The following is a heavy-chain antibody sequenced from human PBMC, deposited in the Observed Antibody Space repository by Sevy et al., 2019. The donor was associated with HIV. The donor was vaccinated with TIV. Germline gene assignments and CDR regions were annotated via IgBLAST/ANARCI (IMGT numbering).Heavy chain of an antibody. CDR2: IYYTGST. D-gene: IGHD5-12*01. Sequence: SETLSLTCTVSGGSISAYYWSWIRQPPGKALEYIGYIYYTGSTNYNPSLENRVTMSVDTSRNQFSLKLNSVTAPDTAVYYCTRAPPVRSGDDSLNWFDPWGQGTLVTVSS. V-gene: IGHV4-59*01. CDR1: GGSISAYY. CDR3: TRAPPVRSGDDSLNWFDP. J-gene: IGHJ5*02.